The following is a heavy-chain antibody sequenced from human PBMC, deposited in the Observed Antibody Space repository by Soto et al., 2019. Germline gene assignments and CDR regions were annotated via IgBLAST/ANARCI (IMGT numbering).Heavy chain of an antibody. D-gene: IGHD6-13*01. V-gene: IGHV3-11*01. Sequence: QVQLVESGGGLVKPGGSLRLSCAASGFTFSDYYMRWIRQAPGKGLEWVSYISSSGSVIYYADSVKGRFTISRDNAKNPLNLQMNSQGAEEMAVYYCARGGQQLHGMDGWGQGTTVTVSS. CDR3: ARGGQQLHGMDG. CDR1: GFTFSDYY. CDR2: ISSSGSVI. J-gene: IGHJ6*02.